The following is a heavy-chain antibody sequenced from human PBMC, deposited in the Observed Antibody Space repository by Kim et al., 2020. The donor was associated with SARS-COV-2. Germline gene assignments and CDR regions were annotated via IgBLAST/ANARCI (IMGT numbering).Heavy chain of an antibody. CDR3: ARDGAEGKYYDFWSGYSMDV. V-gene: IGHV7-4-1*02. D-gene: IGHD3-3*01. Sequence: ASVKVSCKASGYTFTSYAMNWVRQAPGQGLEWMGWINTNTGNPTYAQGFTGRFVFSLDTSVSTAYLQISSLKAEDTAVYYCARDGAEGKYYDFWSGYSMDVWGQGTTVTVSS. CDR1: GYTFTSYA. CDR2: INTNTGNP. J-gene: IGHJ6*02.